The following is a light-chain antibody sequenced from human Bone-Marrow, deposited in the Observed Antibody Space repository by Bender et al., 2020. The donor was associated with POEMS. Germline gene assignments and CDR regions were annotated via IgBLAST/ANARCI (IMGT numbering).Light chain of an antibody. J-gene: IGLJ2*01. CDR3: ETWDSNTVV. CDR1: SGHSGYI. CDR2: VEDSGGY. Sequence: QPVLTQSSSASASLGSSVKLTCTLSSGHSGYIIAWHQQQPGKAPRYLMKVEDSGGYNKGSGVPDRFSGSSSGADRYLTISNLQSEDEAEYYCETWDSNTVVFGAGTKLTVL. V-gene: IGLV4-60*03.